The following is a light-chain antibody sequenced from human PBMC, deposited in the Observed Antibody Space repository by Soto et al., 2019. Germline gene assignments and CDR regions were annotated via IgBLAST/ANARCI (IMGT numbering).Light chain of an antibody. CDR3: CSYAGGYIYV. V-gene: IGLV2-11*01. J-gene: IGLJ1*01. CDR1: SSDVGGYNY. CDR2: DVT. Sequence: QSALTQPRSVSASPGQSVTISCTGTSSDVGGYNYVSWYQQHPGKAPKLMLYDVTKRPSGVPDRFSGSKSGNTASLTISGLQAEDEAAYYCCSYAGGYIYVFGTGTKLTVL.